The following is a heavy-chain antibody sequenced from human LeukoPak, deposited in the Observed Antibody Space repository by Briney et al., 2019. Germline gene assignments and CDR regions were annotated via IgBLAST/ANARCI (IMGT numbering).Heavy chain of an antibody. D-gene: IGHD5-24*01. J-gene: IGHJ6*04. CDR2: ISYDGSNK. CDR1: GFTFSSYG. CDR3: AKDLASTSPGYNYGMDV. Sequence: GGSLRLSCAASGFTFSSYGMHWVRQAPGKGPEWVAVISYDGSNKYYADSVKGRFTISRDNSKNTLYLQMNSLRAEDTAVYYCAKDLASTSPGYNYGMDVWGKGTTVTVSS. V-gene: IGHV3-30*18.